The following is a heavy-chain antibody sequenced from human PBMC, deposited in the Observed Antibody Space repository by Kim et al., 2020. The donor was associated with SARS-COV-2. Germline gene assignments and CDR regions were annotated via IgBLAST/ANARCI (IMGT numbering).Heavy chain of an antibody. CDR3: TTGGRYFDWLAEGSYFDY. V-gene: IGHV3-15*01. CDR1: GFTFSNAW. Sequence: GGSLRLSCAASGFTFSNAWMSWVRQAPGKGLEWVGRIKSKTDGGTTDYAAPVKGRFTISRDDSKNTLYLQMNSLKTEDTAVYYCTTGGRYFDWLAEGSYFDYWGQGTLVTVSS. CDR2: IKSKTDGGTT. D-gene: IGHD3-9*01. J-gene: IGHJ4*02.